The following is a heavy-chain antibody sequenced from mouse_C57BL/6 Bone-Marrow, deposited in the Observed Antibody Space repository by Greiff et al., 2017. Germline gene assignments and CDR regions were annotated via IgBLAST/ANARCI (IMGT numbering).Heavy chain of an antibody. J-gene: IGHJ1*03. CDR1: GYAFTNYL. D-gene: IGHD1-2*01. Sequence: QVQLQQSGAELVRPGTSVKVSCKASGYAFTNYLIEWVKQRPGQGLEWIGVINPGSGGTNYNEKFKGKATLTADKSSSTAYMQLSSLTSEDSAVYFGARWAGTTAPYWYFDVWGTGTTVTVSS. CDR2: INPGSGGT. CDR3: ARWAGTTAPYWYFDV. V-gene: IGHV1-54*01.